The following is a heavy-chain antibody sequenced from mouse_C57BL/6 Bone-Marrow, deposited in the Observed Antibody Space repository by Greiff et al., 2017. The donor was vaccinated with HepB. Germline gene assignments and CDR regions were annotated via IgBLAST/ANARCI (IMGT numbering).Heavy chain of an antibody. D-gene: IGHD2-1*01. CDR1: EYEFPSHD. V-gene: IGHV5-2*01. J-gene: IGHJ3*01. CDR2: INSDGGST. Sequence: EVQLMESGGGLVQPGESLKLSCESNEYEFPSHDMSWVRKTPEKRLELVAAINSDGGSTYYPDTMERRFIISRDNTKKTLYLQMSSLRSEDTALYYCARQSTMVTTAWFAYWGQGTLVTVSA. CDR3: ARQSTMVTTAWFAY.